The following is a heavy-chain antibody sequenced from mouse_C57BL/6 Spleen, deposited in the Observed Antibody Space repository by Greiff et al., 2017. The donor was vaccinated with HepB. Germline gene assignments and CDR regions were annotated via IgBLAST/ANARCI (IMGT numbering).Heavy chain of an antibody. J-gene: IGHJ2*01. Sequence: EVQLQQSGPELVKPGASVKIPCKASGYTFTDYNMDWVKQSHGKSLEWIGDINPNNGGTIYNQKFKGKATLTVDKSSSTAYMELRSLTSEDTAVYYCARAELGGRWYFDYWGQGTTLTVSS. CDR1: GYTFTDYN. CDR3: ARAELGGRWYFDY. D-gene: IGHD4-1*01. V-gene: IGHV1-18*01. CDR2: INPNNGGT.